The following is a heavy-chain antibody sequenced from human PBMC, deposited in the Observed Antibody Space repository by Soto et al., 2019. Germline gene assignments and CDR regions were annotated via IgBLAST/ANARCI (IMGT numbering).Heavy chain of an antibody. D-gene: IGHD1-26*01. Sequence: EVQLVESGGGLVQPGGSLKLPCAASGFTFSGSAMHWVRQASGKGLEWVGGIRSKANSYATAYAASVKGRFTISRDDSKNNGYLQMNSLKTEDTAVYYGTRHGAGAKAGYGMDVWGQGTTVTVSS. CDR1: GFTFSGSA. J-gene: IGHJ6*02. CDR2: IRSKANSYAT. V-gene: IGHV3-73*02. CDR3: TRHGAGAKAGYGMDV.